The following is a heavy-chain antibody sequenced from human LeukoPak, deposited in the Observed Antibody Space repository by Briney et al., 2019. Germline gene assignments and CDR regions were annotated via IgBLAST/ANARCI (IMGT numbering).Heavy chain of an antibody. Sequence: GGSLRLSCAASGFTFSSYGMHWVRQAPGKGLEWVAVISYDGSNKYYADSVKGRFTISRDNSKNTLYLQMNSLRAEDTAAYYCAKDRGGGWYYGSGSYRYPDYWGQGTLVTVSS. CDR3: AKDRGGGWYYGSGSYRYPDY. V-gene: IGHV3-30*18. D-gene: IGHD3-10*01. CDR2: ISYDGSNK. CDR1: GFTFSSYG. J-gene: IGHJ4*02.